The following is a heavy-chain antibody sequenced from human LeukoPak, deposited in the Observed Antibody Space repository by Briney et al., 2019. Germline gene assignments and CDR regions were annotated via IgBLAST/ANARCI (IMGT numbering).Heavy chain of an antibody. D-gene: IGHD4-11*01. CDR3: ARQRAYSNYPSYYYYMDV. J-gene: IGHJ6*03. CDR1: GYTFTSYY. V-gene: IGHV1-69*05. CDR2: IIPIFGTA. Sequence: GASVKVSCKASGYTFTSYYMHWVRQAPGQGLEWMGGIIPIFGTANYAQKFQGRVTITTDESTSTAYMELSSLRSEDTAVYYCARQRAYSNYPSYYYYMDVWGKGTTVTVSS.